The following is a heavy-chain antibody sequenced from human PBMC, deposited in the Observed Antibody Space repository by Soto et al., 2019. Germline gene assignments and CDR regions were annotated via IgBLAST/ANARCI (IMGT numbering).Heavy chain of an antibody. CDR1: GDTFTDYY. V-gene: IGHV1-46*01. CDR2: VNPSGGHT. Sequence: QVQLMQSGAEVKKPGASVKVSCKASGDTFTDYYIHWVRQAPGQGLEWMGTVNPSGGHTTYAQHLLGRGTTTRDTSTSTLYMELTSLTSDDTAIYYCARGGHVVVVTAALGYWGQGTLVTVSS. J-gene: IGHJ4*02. D-gene: IGHD2-21*02. CDR3: ARGGHVVVVTAALGY.